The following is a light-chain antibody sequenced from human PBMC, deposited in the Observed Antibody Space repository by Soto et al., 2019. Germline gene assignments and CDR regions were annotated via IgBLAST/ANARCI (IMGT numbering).Light chain of an antibody. CDR1: QSVTSY. V-gene: IGKV3-15*01. J-gene: IGKJ5*01. Sequence: EIGMTQSAGTLSLSPGERATLSCRASQSVTSYLAWYQQKPGQAPRLLISDASDRATGVPARFSGSGSETEFTLTIRSLKSEDFAVYFCQQYNNWPSFGQGTRLEIK. CDR2: DAS. CDR3: QQYNNWPS.